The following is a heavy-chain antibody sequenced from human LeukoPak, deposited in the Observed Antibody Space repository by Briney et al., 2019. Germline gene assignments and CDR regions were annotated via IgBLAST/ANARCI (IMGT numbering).Heavy chain of an antibody. CDR1: GFTFSSYA. Sequence: PGGSLRLSCAASGFTFSSYATHWVRQAPGKGLEWVAVISYDGSNKYYADSVKGRFTISRDNSKNTLYLQMNSLRAEDTAVYYCARGQQLALWGQGTLVTVSS. D-gene: IGHD6-13*01. CDR3: ARGQQLAL. CDR2: ISYDGSNK. V-gene: IGHV3-30-3*01. J-gene: IGHJ4*02.